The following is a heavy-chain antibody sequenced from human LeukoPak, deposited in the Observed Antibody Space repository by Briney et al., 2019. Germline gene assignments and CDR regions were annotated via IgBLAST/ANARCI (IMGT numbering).Heavy chain of an antibody. CDR2: INSDGSAT. D-gene: IGHD5-24*01. CDR1: GFTFAYNW. V-gene: IGHV3-74*01. Sequence: GGSLTLSRVPSGFTFAYNWMGWVRQDPGEGRVWVSSINSDGSATNYAESVKGRFTISRDTAKNTVYLQMNRLRVEDTAMYYCARSRDGAFDIWGQGTMVTVSS. CDR3: ARSRDGAFDI. J-gene: IGHJ3*02.